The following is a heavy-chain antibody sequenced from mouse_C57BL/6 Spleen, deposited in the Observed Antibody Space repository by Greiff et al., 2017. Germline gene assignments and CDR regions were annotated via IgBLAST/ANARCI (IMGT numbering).Heavy chain of an antibody. CDR2: FYPGSGSI. J-gene: IGHJ4*01. V-gene: IGHV1-62-2*01. CDR3: ARHGLRQSLSYAMAY. CDR1: GYTFTEYT. Sequence: VQGVESGAELVKPGASVKLSCKASGYTFTEYTIHWVKQRSGQGLEWLGWFYPGSGSIKYNEKFKDQAPLTADKSSSTVYMELSRLTSEDSAVYFCARHGLRQSLSYAMAYWGQGTSVTVSS. D-gene: IGHD2-4*01.